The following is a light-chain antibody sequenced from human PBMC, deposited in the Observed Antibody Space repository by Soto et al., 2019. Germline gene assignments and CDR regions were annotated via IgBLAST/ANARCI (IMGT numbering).Light chain of an antibody. J-gene: IGKJ1*01. CDR3: HQYNKWPRT. CDR1: QSVDKD. Sequence: EIVMTQSPATLSVSPGEGATLSCRPSQSVDKDLAWYRQKPGQAPSLLVYDASTRATGVPARFSGRGSGTECTLTITSLQSEEFAVYFCHQYNKWPRTFGRGTKVEI. CDR2: DAS. V-gene: IGKV3-15*01.